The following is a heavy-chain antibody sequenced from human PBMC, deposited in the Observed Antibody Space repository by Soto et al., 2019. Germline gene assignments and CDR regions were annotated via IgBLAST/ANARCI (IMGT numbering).Heavy chain of an antibody. CDR2: ISSSSGTI. Sequence: EVQLVESGGGLVQPGGSLRLSCAASGFTFSSYSMNWVRQAPGKGLEWVSHISSSSGTIYYADSVKGRFTISRDNAKNSLYLQMNSLRDEDTAVYYCVRRYTSGWYHAFDIWGQGTMVTVSS. CDR3: VRRYTSGWYHAFDI. J-gene: IGHJ3*02. V-gene: IGHV3-48*02. CDR1: GFTFSSYS. D-gene: IGHD6-19*01.